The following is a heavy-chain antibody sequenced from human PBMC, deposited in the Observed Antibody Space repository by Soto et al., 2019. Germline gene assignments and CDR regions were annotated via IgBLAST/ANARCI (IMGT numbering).Heavy chain of an antibody. CDR1: GFTFSDYY. V-gene: IGHV3-11*01. Sequence: QVQLVESGGGLVKPGGSLRLSCVASGFTFSDYYMSWIRQAPGSGLEWLSYINRHGRNNDYPDSVRSRFTISRDNAKTSLFLEMNGLSVEDTAVYYCARRRRTDMDDIVLMHDFDFWGQGTLVTVSS. CDR3: ARRRRTDMDDIVLMHDFDF. J-gene: IGHJ4*02. CDR2: INRHGRNN. D-gene: IGHD2-8*01.